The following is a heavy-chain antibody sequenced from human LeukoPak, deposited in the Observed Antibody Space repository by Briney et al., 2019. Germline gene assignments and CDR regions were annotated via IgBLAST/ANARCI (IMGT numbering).Heavy chain of an antibody. V-gene: IGHV3-11*04. J-gene: IGHJ4*02. Sequence: GGSLRLSCAASGFTFSDYYMSWIRQAPGKGLEWVSYISSSGSTIYYADSVKGRFTISRDNAKSSLYLQMNSLRAEDTAIYYCTRVGYIDEGIDYWGQGTLVTVSS. D-gene: IGHD5-24*01. CDR1: GFTFSDYY. CDR3: TRVGYIDEGIDY. CDR2: ISSSGSTI.